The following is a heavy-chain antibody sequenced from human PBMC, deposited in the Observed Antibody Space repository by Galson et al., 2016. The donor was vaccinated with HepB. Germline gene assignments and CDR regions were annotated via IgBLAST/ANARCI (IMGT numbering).Heavy chain of an antibody. CDR1: GFTFSSYS. CDR3: ANSLMISTSQGRGST. D-gene: IGHD3/OR15-3a*01. J-gene: IGHJ4*02. V-gene: IGHV3-21*01. CDR2: IRSTTTYI. Sequence: SLRLSCAASGFTFSSYSMNWVRQAPGKGLEWVSSIRSTTTYIYYAASVKGRFTISRDNAKNSVYLQMNSLRAEDTAVYYCANSLMISTSQGRGSTWGQGTLVTVSS.